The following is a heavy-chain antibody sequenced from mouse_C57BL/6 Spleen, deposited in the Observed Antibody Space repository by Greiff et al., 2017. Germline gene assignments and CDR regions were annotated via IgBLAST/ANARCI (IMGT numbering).Heavy chain of an antibody. Sequence: EVHLVESGPGLVKPSQSLSLTCSVSGYSITSGYFCNWIRQLPGNKLEWMGYISYDGSNNYKPSLTNRISITRNTSNNQFFLKLNSVTTGDTATYYCARVRDGSSYGDYYAMDYWGQGTSVTVSS. V-gene: IGHV3-6*01. CDR1: GYSITSGYF. D-gene: IGHD1-1*01. J-gene: IGHJ4*01. CDR2: ISYDGSN. CDR3: ARVRDGSSYGDYYAMDY.